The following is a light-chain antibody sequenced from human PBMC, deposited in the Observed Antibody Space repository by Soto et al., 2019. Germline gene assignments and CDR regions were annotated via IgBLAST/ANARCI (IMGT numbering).Light chain of an antibody. J-gene: IGKJ5*01. CDR1: QGISSY. Sequence: AIRMTQSPSSLSASTGDRLTITCRASQGISSYLAWYQQKPGKAPKLLIYAASTLQSGVPSRFSGSGSGTDFTLTSSSLQPEDFATYYCQQLNSYPITFGQGTRLDIK. CDR3: QQLNSYPIT. V-gene: IGKV1-8*01. CDR2: AAS.